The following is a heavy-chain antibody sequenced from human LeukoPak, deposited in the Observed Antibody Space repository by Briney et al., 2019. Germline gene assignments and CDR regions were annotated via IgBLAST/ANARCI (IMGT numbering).Heavy chain of an antibody. CDR2: IINSGGSI. CDR1: GFTFSSYA. D-gene: IGHD4-17*01. J-gene: IGHJ4*02. V-gene: IGHV3-23*01. CDR3: AKDIYGDYGGLDY. Sequence: GGSLRLSCAASGFTFSSYAMSWVRQAPGKGLEWVSAIINSGGSIYYADSVKGRFTISRDNSKNTLYLQMNSLRAEDTALYYCAKDIYGDYGGLDYWGQGTLVTVSS.